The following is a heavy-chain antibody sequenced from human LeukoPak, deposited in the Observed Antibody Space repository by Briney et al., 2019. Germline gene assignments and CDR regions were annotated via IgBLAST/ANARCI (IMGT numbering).Heavy chain of an antibody. J-gene: IGHJ3*02. CDR2: IYTSGST. D-gene: IGHD3-16*01. CDR1: GGSFSGYY. CDR3: SHGTGDDAFDI. V-gene: IGHV4-59*10. Sequence: SETLSLTCAVYGGSFSGYYWSWIRQPAGKGLEWIGRIYTSGSTNYNPSLKSRVTMSVDTSKNQFSLKLSSVTAADTAVYYCSHGTGDDAFDIWGQGTMVTVSS.